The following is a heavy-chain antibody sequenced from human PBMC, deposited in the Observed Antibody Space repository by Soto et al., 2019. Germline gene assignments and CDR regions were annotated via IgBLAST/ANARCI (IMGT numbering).Heavy chain of an antibody. D-gene: IGHD1-1*01. V-gene: IGHV4-39*07. CDR2: IYYSGST. Sequence: SETLSLTCTVSGGSISSSSYYWGWIRQPPGKGLEWIGSIYYSGSTYYNPSLKSRVTISVDTSKNQFSLKLSSVTAADTAVYYCASPPTGTTAGYYYYYGMDVWGQGTTVTVSS. CDR1: GGSISSSSYY. CDR3: ASPPTGTTAGYYYYYGMDV. J-gene: IGHJ6*02.